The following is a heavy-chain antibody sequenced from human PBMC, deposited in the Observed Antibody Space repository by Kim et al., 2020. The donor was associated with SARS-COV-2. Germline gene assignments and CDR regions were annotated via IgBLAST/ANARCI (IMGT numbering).Heavy chain of an antibody. V-gene: IGHV4-39*01. CDR3: AVRTGSYYNWVDP. CDR1: GGSVTNNTRY. D-gene: IGHD1-1*01. J-gene: IGHJ5*02. Sequence: SETLSLNCRVSGGSVTNNTRYWAWIRQPPGKGLEWIASVYYSGDTYDNPSLRSRVTISVDTSKNQFSLKMKAVTAANTGVYFCAVRTGSYYNWVDPWGQG. CDR2: VYYSGDT.